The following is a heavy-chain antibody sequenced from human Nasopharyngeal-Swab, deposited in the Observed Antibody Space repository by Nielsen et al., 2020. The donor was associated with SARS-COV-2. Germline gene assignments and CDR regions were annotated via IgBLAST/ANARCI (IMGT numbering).Heavy chain of an antibody. CDR2: IYPGDSDT. V-gene: IGHV5-51*01. CDR1: GYSFTAYW. CDR3: ARHLFPRGDYYGMDV. D-gene: IGHD2-15*01. J-gene: IGHJ6*02. Sequence: KVSCKGSGYSFTAYWIGWVRQMPGKGLEWMGIIYPGDSDTRYSPSFQGQVTISADKSLSTAYLQWSSLKASDTAIYYCARHLFPRGDYYGMDVWGQGTTVTVSS.